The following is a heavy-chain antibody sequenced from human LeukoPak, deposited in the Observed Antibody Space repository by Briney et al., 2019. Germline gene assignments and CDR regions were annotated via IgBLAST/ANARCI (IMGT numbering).Heavy chain of an antibody. CDR1: GGTFSSYA. J-gene: IGHJ6*02. Sequence: SVKVSCKASGGTFSSYAISWVRQAPGQGLEWMGRIIPIFGIANYAQKFQGRVTVTADKSTSTAYMELSSLRSEDTAVYYCAREVRGYCSSTSCPPRGMDVWGQGTTVTVSS. V-gene: IGHV1-69*04. D-gene: IGHD2-2*01. CDR3: AREVRGYCSSTSCPPRGMDV. CDR2: IIPIFGIA.